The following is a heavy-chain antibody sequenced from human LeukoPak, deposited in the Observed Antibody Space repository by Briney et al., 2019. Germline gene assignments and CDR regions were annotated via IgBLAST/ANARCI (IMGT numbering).Heavy chain of an antibody. Sequence: GGSLRLSCAASGFTFSSHWMHWVRQAPGKGLVWVSRINSDGSSISYADSVKGRFTISRDNAKNTLYLQMNSLRAEDTAVYYCARDLEYYDSSGYFSDAFDIWGQGTMVTVSS. CDR2: INSDGSSI. D-gene: IGHD3-22*01. V-gene: IGHV3-74*01. J-gene: IGHJ3*02. CDR3: ARDLEYYDSSGYFSDAFDI. CDR1: GFTFSSHW.